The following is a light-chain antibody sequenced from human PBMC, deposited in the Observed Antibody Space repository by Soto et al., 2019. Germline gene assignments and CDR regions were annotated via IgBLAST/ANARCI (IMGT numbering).Light chain of an antibody. CDR2: STS. V-gene: IGLV7-43*01. J-gene: IGLJ1*01. CDR1: TGAVTSGYY. CDR3: LLYYGGVQGFV. Sequence: QTVVTQEPSLTVSPGGTVTLTRASSTGAVTSGYYPNWFQQKPGQAPGALIYSTSNKHSWTPARFSGSLLGGKAALTLSGVQPEDEAEYYCLLYYGGVQGFVFGTGTKLTVL.